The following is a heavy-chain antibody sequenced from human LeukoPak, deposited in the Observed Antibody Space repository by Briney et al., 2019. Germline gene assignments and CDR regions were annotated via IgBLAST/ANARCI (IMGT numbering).Heavy chain of an antibody. CDR1: GGTFSSYA. D-gene: IGHD3-22*01. V-gene: IGHV1-69*01. J-gene: IGHJ4*02. CDR3: ARDLYYYDSSGPFDY. Sequence: SVKVSCKASGGTFSSYAISWVRQAPGQGLEWMGGIIPIFGTANYAQKFQGRVTITADESTSTAYMELSSLRSEDTAVYYSARDLYYYDSSGPFDYWGQGTLVTVSS. CDR2: IIPIFGTA.